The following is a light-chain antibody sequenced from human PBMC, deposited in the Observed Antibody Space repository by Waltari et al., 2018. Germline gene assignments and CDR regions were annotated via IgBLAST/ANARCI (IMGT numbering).Light chain of an antibody. CDR1: QSVGSY. J-gene: IGKJ5*01. Sequence: EIVLTQSPVTLSLSPGETATLTCRASQSVGSYLAWYQQKPGQAPRLLRYDPATTDIPARFSGGGSGTEFTLTITSLEPEDFAVYYCQQGRDWPITFGQGTRLEVK. V-gene: IGKV3-11*01. CDR3: QQGRDWPIT. CDR2: DPA.